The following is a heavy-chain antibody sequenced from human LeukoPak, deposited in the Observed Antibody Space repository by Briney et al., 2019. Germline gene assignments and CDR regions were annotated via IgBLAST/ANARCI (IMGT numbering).Heavy chain of an antibody. CDR2: IYHSGST. CDR3: ARDPYLGGDCDHCGAFDI. CDR1: GYSISSGYY. V-gene: IGHV4-38-2*02. D-gene: IGHD2-21*02. Sequence: SETLSLTCTVSGYSISSGYYWGWIRQPPGRGLEWIGSIYHSGSTYYNPSLKSRVTISVDTSKNQFSLKLSSVTAADTAVYYCARDPYLGGDCDHCGAFDIWGQGTMVTVSS. J-gene: IGHJ3*02.